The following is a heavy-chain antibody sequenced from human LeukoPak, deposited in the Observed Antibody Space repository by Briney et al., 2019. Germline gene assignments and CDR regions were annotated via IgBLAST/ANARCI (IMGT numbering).Heavy chain of an antibody. Sequence: ASVKVSCKASGYTFTVYYMHWVRQAPGQGLEWMGWINPNSGGTNYAQKFQGRVTMTSHTSISTAYMELSRLRFDDTAVYYCARPRDYGDYDAFDIWGQGTMVTVSS. V-gene: IGHV1-2*02. D-gene: IGHD4-17*01. J-gene: IGHJ3*02. CDR3: ARPRDYGDYDAFDI. CDR2: INPNSGGT. CDR1: GYTFTVYY.